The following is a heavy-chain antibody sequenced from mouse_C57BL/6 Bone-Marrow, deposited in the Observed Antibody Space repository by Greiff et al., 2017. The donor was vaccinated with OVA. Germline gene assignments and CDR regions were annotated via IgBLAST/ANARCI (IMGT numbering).Heavy chain of an antibody. J-gene: IGHJ2*01. CDR2: INSDGGST. Sequence: EVKLMESGGGLVQPGESLKLSCESNEYEFPSHDMSWVRKTPEKRLELVAAINSDGGSTYYPDTMERRFIISRDNTKKTLYLQMSSLRSEDTALYYCARRATIVTPFDYWGQGTTLTVSS. CDR3: ARRATIVTPFDY. CDR1: EYEFPSHD. D-gene: IGHD2-5*01. V-gene: IGHV5-2*01.